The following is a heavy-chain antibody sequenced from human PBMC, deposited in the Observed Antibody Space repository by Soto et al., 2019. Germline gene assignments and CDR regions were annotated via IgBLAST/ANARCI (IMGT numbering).Heavy chain of an antibody. CDR1: GFTFSSYG. J-gene: IGHJ4*02. Sequence: QVQLVESGGGVVQPGRSLRLSCAASGFTFSSYGMHWVRQAPGKGLEWVAVVSDDGSNKYYADSVKGRFTISRDNSKNTLYLQRNSLSAEDTAVYYCAKEWVYDSSGWSFDYWGQGTLVTVSS. V-gene: IGHV3-30*18. D-gene: IGHD3-22*01. CDR2: VSDDGSNK. CDR3: AKEWVYDSSGWSFDY.